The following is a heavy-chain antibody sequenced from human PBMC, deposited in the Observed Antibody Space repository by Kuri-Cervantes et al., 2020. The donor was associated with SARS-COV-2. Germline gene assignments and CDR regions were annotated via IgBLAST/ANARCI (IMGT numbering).Heavy chain of an antibody. Sequence: LTCAASGLTFSSYAMSWVRQAPGKGREWVSAISGSGGSTYYADSVKGRFTISRDNSKNTLYLQMNSLRAEDTAVYYCAREGSSTSLYYYYYYGMDVWGQGTTVTVSS. CDR3: AREGSSTSLYYYYYYGMDV. J-gene: IGHJ6*02. V-gene: IGHV3-23*01. D-gene: IGHD2-2*01. CDR2: ISGSGGST. CDR1: GLTFSSYA.